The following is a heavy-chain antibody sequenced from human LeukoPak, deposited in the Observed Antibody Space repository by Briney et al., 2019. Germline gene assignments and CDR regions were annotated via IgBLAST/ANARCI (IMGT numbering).Heavy chain of an antibody. CDR3: ARGPGYSSGWSTFDY. CDR1: GGSISGYY. Sequence: PSETLSLTCTVSGGSISGYYWSWIRQPPGKGLEWIAYIHYSGSTNYNPSLKSRVTISVDTSKNQFSLKLSSVTAADTAVYYCARGPGYSSGWSTFDYWGQGTLVTVSS. CDR2: IHYSGST. J-gene: IGHJ4*02. V-gene: IGHV4-59*12. D-gene: IGHD6-19*01.